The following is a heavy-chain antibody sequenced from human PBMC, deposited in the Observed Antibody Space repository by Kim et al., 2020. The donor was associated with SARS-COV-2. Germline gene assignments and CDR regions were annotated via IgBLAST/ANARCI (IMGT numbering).Heavy chain of an antibody. D-gene: IGHD3-10*01. Sequence: VTGRFTISRDNDKNTLYVQMKSLRAEDTAVYYCARGLYFYGSGTQDAFHIWGQGTMVTVSS. J-gene: IGHJ3*02. V-gene: IGHV3-74*01. CDR3: ARGLYFYGSGTQDAFHI.